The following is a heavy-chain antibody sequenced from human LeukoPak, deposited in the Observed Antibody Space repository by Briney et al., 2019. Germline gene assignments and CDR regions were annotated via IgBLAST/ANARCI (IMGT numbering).Heavy chain of an antibody. D-gene: IGHD3-16*01. V-gene: IGHV1-2*02. Sequence: ASVKVSCKAPGYTFTGYYMHWVRQAPGQGLEWMGWINPNSGGTNYAQKFQGRVTMTRDTSISTAYMELSRLRSDDTAAYYCARAYHYYYYYMDVWGKGTTVAISS. CDR2: INPNSGGT. CDR1: GYTFTGYY. J-gene: IGHJ6*03. CDR3: ARAYHYYYYYMDV.